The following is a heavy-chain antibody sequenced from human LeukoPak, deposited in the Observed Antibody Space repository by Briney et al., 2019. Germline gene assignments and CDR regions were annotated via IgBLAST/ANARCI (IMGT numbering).Heavy chain of an antibody. D-gene: IGHD6-19*01. CDR2: IYYSGST. Sequence: PSETLSLTCTVSGGSISSSSYYWGWIRQPPGKGLEWFGSIYYSGSTYYNPSLKSRVTISVDTSKNQYSLMLSSVTAADTAVYYCARRAVADTGYFDYWGQGALVTVSS. J-gene: IGHJ4*02. CDR1: GGSISSSSYY. CDR3: ARRAVADTGYFDY. V-gene: IGHV4-39*01.